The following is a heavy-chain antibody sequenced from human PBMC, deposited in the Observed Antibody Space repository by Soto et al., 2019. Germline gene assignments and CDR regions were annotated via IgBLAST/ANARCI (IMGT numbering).Heavy chain of an antibody. Sequence: SETLSLTCSVSGDSINSDSWSWIRQAPGKGLEWIAYIYHNGATRYNPSLESRVTISIDTSQNKFSLKLVSVTTADTALYYCARRSRSSSGWYFFDQWGQGTLVAVSS. CDR3: ARRSRSSSGWYFFDQ. J-gene: IGHJ4*02. CDR2: IYHNGAT. V-gene: IGHV4-59*01. CDR1: GDSINSDS. D-gene: IGHD6-19*01.